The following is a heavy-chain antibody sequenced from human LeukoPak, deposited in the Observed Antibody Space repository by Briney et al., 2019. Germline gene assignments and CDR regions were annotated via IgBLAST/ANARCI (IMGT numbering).Heavy chain of an antibody. CDR2: IYGGGST. CDR1: GFTLRSNS. CDR3: ARGSRAGAPDSYFDY. J-gene: IGHJ4*02. D-gene: IGHD1-26*01. V-gene: IGHV3-53*01. Sequence: PGGSLRLSFAASGFTLRSNSMSWVRQAPGKGLEWVSTIYGGGSTYYADSVKGRFTISRDNSKNTLYIQMNSLRVEGTAVYYCARGSRAGAPDSYFDYWGQGTLVTVSP.